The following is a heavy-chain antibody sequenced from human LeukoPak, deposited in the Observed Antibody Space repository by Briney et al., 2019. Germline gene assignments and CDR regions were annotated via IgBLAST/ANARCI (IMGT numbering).Heavy chain of an antibody. CDR2: ISSSSSYI. CDR1: GFTFSSYS. J-gene: IGHJ4*02. V-gene: IGHV3-21*01. Sequence: PGGSLRLSCAASGFTFSSYSMNWVRQAPGKGLEWVSSISSSSSYIYYADSVKGRFTISRDNAKNSLYLQMNSLGAEDTAVYYCARKTGYSYAFDYWGQGTLVTVSS. CDR3: ARKTGYSYAFDY. D-gene: IGHD5-18*01.